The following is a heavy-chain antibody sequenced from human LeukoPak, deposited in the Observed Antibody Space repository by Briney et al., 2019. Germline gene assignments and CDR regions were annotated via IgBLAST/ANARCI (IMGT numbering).Heavy chain of an antibody. CDR3: ARDGPVADFDY. J-gene: IGHJ4*02. D-gene: IGHD6-19*01. CDR1: GGSISSSSYY. Sequence: KSSETLSLTCTVSGGSISSSSYYWGWIRQPPGKGLEWIGSIYYSGSTNYNPSLKSRVTISVDTSKNQFSLKLSSVTAADTAVYYCARDGPVADFDYWGQGTLVTVSS. CDR2: IYYSGST. V-gene: IGHV4-39*07.